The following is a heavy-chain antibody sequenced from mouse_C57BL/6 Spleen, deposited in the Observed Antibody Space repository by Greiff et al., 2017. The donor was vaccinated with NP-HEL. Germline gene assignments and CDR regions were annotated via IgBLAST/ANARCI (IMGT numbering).Heavy chain of an antibody. CDR1: GFTFTDYY. CDR3: ARFNGSSCYYFDY. J-gene: IGHJ2*01. V-gene: IGHV7-3*01. D-gene: IGHD1-1*01. CDR2: IRNKANGYTT. Sequence: EVHLVESGGGLVQPGGSLSLSCAASGFTFTDYYMSWVRQPPGKALEWLGFIRNKANGYTTEYSASVKVRFTISRDNSQSILYLQMNALRAEDSATYYCARFNGSSCYYFDYWGQGTTLTVSS.